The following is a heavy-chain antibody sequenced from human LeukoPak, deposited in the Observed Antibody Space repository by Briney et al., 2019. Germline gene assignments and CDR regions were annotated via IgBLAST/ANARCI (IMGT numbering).Heavy chain of an antibody. V-gene: IGHV1-18*01. CDR1: GYTFTSYG. CDR2: ISAYNGNT. CDR3: ARLRQSGIFGVVIQTPYMDV. D-gene: IGHD3-3*01. Sequence: ASVKVSCKASGYTFTSYGISWVRQAPGQGREWMGWISAYNGNTNYVQKLQGRVTMTTDTSTSTAYMELRSLRSDDTAVYYCARLRQSGIFGVVIQTPYMDVWGKGTTVTVS. J-gene: IGHJ6*03.